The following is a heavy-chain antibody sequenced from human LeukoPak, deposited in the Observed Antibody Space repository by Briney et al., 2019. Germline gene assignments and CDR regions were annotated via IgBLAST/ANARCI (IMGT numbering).Heavy chain of an antibody. Sequence: PSETLSLTCTVSGGSISSGDYYWSWIRQPPGKGLEWIGYIYYSGSTYYNPSLKSRVTISVDTSKNQFSLKLSSVTAADTAVYYCARLFKTDYYGMDVWGQGTTVTVSS. CDR3: ARLFKTDYYGMDV. V-gene: IGHV4-30-4*01. J-gene: IGHJ6*02. CDR2: IYYSGST. D-gene: IGHD3-10*01. CDR1: GGSISSGDYY.